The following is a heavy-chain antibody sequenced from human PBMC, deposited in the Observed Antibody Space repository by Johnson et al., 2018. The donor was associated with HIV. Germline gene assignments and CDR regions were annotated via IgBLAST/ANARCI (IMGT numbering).Heavy chain of an antibody. J-gene: IGHJ3*02. CDR3: AKSHWALAAAGTDAFDI. CDR2: ISGSGGST. Sequence: VLLVESGGGLVQPGRSLRLSCAASGFTFSSYAMSWVRQAPGKGLEWVSAISGSGGSTYYADSVKGRFTISRDNSKNTLYLQMNSLRAEDTAVYYCAKSHWALAAAGTDAFDIWGQGTMVTVSS. CDR1: GFTFSSYA. D-gene: IGHD6-13*01. V-gene: IGHV3-23*04.